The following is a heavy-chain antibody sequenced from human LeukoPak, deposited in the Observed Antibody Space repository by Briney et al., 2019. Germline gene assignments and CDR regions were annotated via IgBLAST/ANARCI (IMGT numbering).Heavy chain of an antibody. CDR1: GFTFSSYA. CDR3: AKEGPHYYDSSGYSDY. D-gene: IGHD3-22*01. CDR2: LSGSGGYT. V-gene: IGHV3-23*01. J-gene: IGHJ4*02. Sequence: GGSLRLSCAASGFTFSSYAMSWVRQAPGKGLEWVSGLSGSGGYTYYADSVKGRFTISRDNSKNTLYLQMNSLRAEDTAVYYCAKEGPHYYDSSGYSDYWAREPWSPSPQ.